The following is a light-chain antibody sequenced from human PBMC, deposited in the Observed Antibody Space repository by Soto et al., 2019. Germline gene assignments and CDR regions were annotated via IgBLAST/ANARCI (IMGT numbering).Light chain of an antibody. J-gene: IGKJ1*01. CDR2: DAS. CDR1: QSISSW. Sequence: IQRTRSPSTLSASVGDRVTITGRASQSISSWLAWYQQQPGNAPKLLIYDASSLESGVPSRFSGSGSGTEFTLTISSLQPDDFATYYCQHYNSYSQAFGQGTKVDIK. V-gene: IGKV1-5*01. CDR3: QHYNSYSQA.